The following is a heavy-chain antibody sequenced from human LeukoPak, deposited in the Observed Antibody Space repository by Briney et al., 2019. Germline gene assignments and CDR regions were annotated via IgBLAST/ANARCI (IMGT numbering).Heavy chain of an antibody. V-gene: IGHV3-9*03. CDR2: ISWNSGSV. D-gene: IGHD6-19*01. J-gene: IGHJ4*02. CDR1: GFTFDDYA. Sequence: GGSLRLSCAASGFTFDDYAMHWVRQAPGKGLEWVSGISWNSGSVGYVDSVKGRFTISRDNAKNSLYLQMNSLRAEDMALYYCAKGLSSGWYLGPGDYWGQGTLVTVSS. CDR3: AKGLSSGWYLGPGDY.